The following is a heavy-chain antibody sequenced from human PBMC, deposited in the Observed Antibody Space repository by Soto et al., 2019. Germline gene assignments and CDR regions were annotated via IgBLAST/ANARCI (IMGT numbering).Heavy chain of an antibody. Sequence: QVQLVESGGGLVKPRGSLRLSCAASGFSLSDYYVSWIRQAPGEGLEWVSYISSSGTTTHYADSVKGRFTISKDNAKNSLYLQMNSLRAEDTDVYYCARVRGDSSSSYYFDYWGQGTLVTVSS. CDR2: ISSSGTTT. J-gene: IGHJ4*02. V-gene: IGHV3-11*01. CDR3: ARVRGDSSSSYYFDY. D-gene: IGHD3-22*01. CDR1: GFSLSDYY.